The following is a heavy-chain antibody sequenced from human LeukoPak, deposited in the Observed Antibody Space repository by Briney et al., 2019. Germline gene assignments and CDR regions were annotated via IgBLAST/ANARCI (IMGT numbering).Heavy chain of an antibody. CDR1: GFIFSDYY. D-gene: IGHD5-24*01. Sequence: PGGSLRLSCAASGFIFSDYYMSWIRQAPGKGLEWVSYISSSGSTIYYADSVKGRFTISRDNAKNSLYLQMNSLRAEDTAVYYCARDRKRWLQLISWFDPWGQGTLVTVSS. CDR3: ARDRKRWLQLISWFDP. V-gene: IGHV3-11*04. J-gene: IGHJ5*02. CDR2: ISSSGSTI.